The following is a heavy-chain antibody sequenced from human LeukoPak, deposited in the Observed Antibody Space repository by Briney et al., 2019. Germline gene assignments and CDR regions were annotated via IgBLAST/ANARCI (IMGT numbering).Heavy chain of an antibody. V-gene: IGHV3-23*01. D-gene: IGHD3-10*01. CDR2: ISGSGGST. CDR1: GFTLSSYA. J-gene: IGHJ4*02. CDR3: AKDTDYYGSGRPD. Sequence: GGSLRLSCAASGFTLSSYAMSWVSQAPGKGLEWVSAISGSGGSTYYADSVKGRFTISRDNSKNTPYLQMNSLRAEDTAVYYCAKDTDYYGSGRPDWGQGTLVTVSS.